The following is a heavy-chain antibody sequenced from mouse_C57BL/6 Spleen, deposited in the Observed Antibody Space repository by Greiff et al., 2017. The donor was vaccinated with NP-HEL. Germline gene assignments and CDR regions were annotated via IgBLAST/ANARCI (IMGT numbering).Heavy chain of an antibody. CDR2: IDPSDSYT. CDR3: ARSSRQLRPLYAMDY. D-gene: IGHD3-2*02. CDR1: GYTFTSYW. Sequence: QVQLQQPGAELVMPGASVKLSCKASGYTFTSYWMHWVKQRPGQGLEWIGEIDPSDSYTNYNQKFKGKSTLTVDKSSSTAYMQLSGLTSEDSAVYYCARSSRQLRPLYAMDYWGQGTSVTVSS. V-gene: IGHV1-69*01. J-gene: IGHJ4*01.